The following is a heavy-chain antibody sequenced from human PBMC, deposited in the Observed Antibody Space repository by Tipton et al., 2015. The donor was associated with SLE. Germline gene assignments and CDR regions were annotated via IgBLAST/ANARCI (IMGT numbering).Heavy chain of an antibody. V-gene: IGHV3-23*01. CDR2: ISGSGGT. CDR3: AKDGGIYYYGMDV. J-gene: IGHJ6*02. CDR1: GFTFSSYA. Sequence: SLRLSCAASGFTFSSYAMSWVRQAPGKGLEWVSAISGSGGTYYADSVKGRFTISRDNSKNTLYLQMNSLRAEDTAVYYCAKDGGIYYYGMDVWGQGTTVAVSS. D-gene: IGHD3-3*01.